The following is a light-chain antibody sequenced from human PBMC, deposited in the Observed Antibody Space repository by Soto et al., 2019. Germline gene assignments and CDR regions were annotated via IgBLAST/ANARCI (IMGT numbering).Light chain of an antibody. V-gene: IGKV1-39*01. CDR3: QQSYSTPFS. J-gene: IGKJ3*01. CDR1: QSISSY. CDR2: DAS. Sequence: DIQMTQSPSSLSASVGDRVTITCRASQSISSYLNWYQQKPGKASKLLIYDASSLQSGVPSRFSGSGSGTDFPLTISSLQPEDFATYDCQQSYSTPFSFGPGTTGDIQ.